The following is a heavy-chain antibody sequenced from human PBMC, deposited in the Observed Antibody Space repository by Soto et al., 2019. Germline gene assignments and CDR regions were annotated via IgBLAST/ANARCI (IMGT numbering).Heavy chain of an antibody. CDR2: ISAYNGNT. CDR1: GYTFTSYG. J-gene: IGHJ4*02. Sequence: ASVKVSCKASGYTFTSYGISWVRQAPGQGLEWMGWISAYNGNTNYAQKLQGRVTMTTDTSTSTAYMELRSLRSDDTAVYYCAREPVDYYDSSGPFGYWGQGTLVTVSS. CDR3: AREPVDYYDSSGPFGY. V-gene: IGHV1-18*01. D-gene: IGHD3-22*01.